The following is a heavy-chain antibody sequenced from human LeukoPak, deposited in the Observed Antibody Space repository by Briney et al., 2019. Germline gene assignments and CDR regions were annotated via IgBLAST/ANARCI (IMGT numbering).Heavy chain of an antibody. CDR3: ARGTPGRITMIVVVIEAAFDI. J-gene: IGHJ3*02. CDR2: IYYXGST. D-gene: IGHD3-22*01. V-gene: IGHV4-39*01. CDR1: GGXIXSSYYY. Sequence: SEXXXXTXTXXGGXIXSSYYYWGWIRQPPGKGLXWIGSIYYXGSTYYNPSLKSRVTISVDTSKNQLSLKLRSVTAADTAVYYCARGTPGRITMIVVVIEAAFDIWGQGTMVTVSS.